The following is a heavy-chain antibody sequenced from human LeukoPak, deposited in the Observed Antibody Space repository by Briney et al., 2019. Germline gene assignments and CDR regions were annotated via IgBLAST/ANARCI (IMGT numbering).Heavy chain of an antibody. CDR1: GYSISSDHY. Sequence: SETLSLTCVVSGYSISSDHYWGWIRQPPGKGLEWIGSIYHSGSTYYNPSLNSRVTISVDTSKNQFSLKLSSVTAADTAVYYCARRDYITIMFDYWGQGTLVTVSS. V-gene: IGHV4-38-2*01. D-gene: IGHD3-10*01. CDR3: ARRDYITIMFDY. CDR2: IYHSGST. J-gene: IGHJ4*02.